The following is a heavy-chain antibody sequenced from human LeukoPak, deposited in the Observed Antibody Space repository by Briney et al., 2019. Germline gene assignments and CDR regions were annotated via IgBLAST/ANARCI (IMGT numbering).Heavy chain of an antibody. D-gene: IGHD3-10*01. J-gene: IGHJ6*02. V-gene: IGHV1-18*01. CDR1: GYTFTSYG. Sequence: ASVKVSCKASGYTFTSYGISWVRQAPGQGLEWMGWISAYNGNTNYAQKLQGRVTMTTDTSTSTAYMELRSLRSDDTAVYYCARYTPWFGELLPRYYYYYGMDAWGQGTTVTVSS. CDR2: ISAYNGNT. CDR3: ARYTPWFGELLPRYYYYYGMDA.